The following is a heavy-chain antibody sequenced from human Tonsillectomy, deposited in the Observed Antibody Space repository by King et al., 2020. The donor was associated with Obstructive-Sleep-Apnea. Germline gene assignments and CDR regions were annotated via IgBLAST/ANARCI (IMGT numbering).Heavy chain of an antibody. CDR3: ARGGDQSSSLDY. J-gene: IGHJ4*02. CDR2: IYSGGST. V-gene: IGHV3-53*04. Sequence: VQLVESGGGLVQPGGSLRLSCAASGFTVSSNYMSWVRQAPGKGLEWVSVIYSGGSTYYAESVKGRFTISRHNSKNQLYLQMNSLRAEDTAVYYCARGGDQSSSLDYWGQGTLVTVSS. D-gene: IGHD6-13*01. CDR1: GFTVSSNY.